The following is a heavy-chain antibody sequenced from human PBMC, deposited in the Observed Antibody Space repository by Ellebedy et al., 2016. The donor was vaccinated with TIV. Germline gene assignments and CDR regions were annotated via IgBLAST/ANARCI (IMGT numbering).Heavy chain of an antibody. J-gene: IGHJ4*02. D-gene: IGHD6-13*01. CDR2: ISYSGDVI. Sequence: GESLKISCAASGFTFSGYYMSWFRQAPGKGPEWVSYISYSGDVIYYADSVKGRFTTSRDNAGNSVYLQMNSPRAENTAVYYCARLGVIAAAGASDSWGQGTLVIVSS. V-gene: IGHV3-11*01. CDR3: ARLGVIAAAGASDS. CDR1: GFTFSGYY.